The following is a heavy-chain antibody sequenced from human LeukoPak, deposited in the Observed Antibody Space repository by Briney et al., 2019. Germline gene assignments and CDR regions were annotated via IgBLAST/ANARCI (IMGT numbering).Heavy chain of an antibody. CDR1: GFTFSSYA. CDR2: ISGSGGST. CDR3: AKDLRGSYCTSYFDY. D-gene: IGHD1-26*01. V-gene: IGHV3-23*01. J-gene: IGHJ4*02. Sequence: GGSLRLSCAASGFTFSSYAMSWVRQAPRKGLEWVSGISGSGGSTYYADFVKGRFTISRDNSKNTLYLQMNSLRAEDTAVYYCAKDLRGSYCTSYFDYWGQGTLVTVSS.